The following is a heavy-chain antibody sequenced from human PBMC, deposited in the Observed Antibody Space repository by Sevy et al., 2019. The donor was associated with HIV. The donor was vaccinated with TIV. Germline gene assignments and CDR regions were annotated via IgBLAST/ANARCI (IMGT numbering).Heavy chain of an antibody. CDR2: IKQDGSEK. CDR1: GFTFGSYW. Sequence: GGSLRLSCTASGFTFGSYWMSWVRQAPGKGLEWVANIKQDGSEKYYVDSVKGRFTISRDNAKNSLYLQMNSLRAEDTAVYYCARDYTMVRGVIRTDVWGQGTTVTVSS. D-gene: IGHD3-10*01. J-gene: IGHJ6*01. CDR3: ARDYTMVRGVIRTDV. V-gene: IGHV3-7*01.